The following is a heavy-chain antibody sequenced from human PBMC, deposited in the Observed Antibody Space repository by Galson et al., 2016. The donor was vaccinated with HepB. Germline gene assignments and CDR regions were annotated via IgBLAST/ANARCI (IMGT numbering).Heavy chain of an antibody. J-gene: IGHJ6*02. Sequence: SLRLSCAASGFTFSNCGMHWVRQAPGKGLEWVAVIWYDGSNKYYIDSVKGRFTISRDNSKNTLYLQMDSLRADDTAVYYCARDEAYYDPTVLSDGVDVWGQGTTVTVSS. D-gene: IGHD3-22*01. CDR2: IWYDGSNK. V-gene: IGHV3-33*01. CDR3: ARDEAYYDPTVLSDGVDV. CDR1: GFTFSNCG.